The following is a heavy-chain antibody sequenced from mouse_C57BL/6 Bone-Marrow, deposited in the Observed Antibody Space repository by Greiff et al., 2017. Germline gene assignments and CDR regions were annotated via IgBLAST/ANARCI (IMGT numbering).Heavy chain of an antibody. D-gene: IGHD3-1*01. Sequence: QVQLQQPGAELVKPGASVKMSCKASGYTFTSYWITWVKQRPGQGLEWIGDIYPTSGCTNYNEKFKSKVILTVDTSSNTAYMQLISLTSEDSAVFYCASSGALERGFDYWGQGTTLTVSS. J-gene: IGHJ2*01. CDR2: IYPTSGCT. CDR1: GYTFTSYW. V-gene: IGHV1-55*01. CDR3: ASSGALERGFDY.